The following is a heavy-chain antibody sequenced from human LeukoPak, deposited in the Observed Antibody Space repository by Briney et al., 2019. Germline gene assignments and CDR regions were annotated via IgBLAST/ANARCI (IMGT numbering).Heavy chain of an antibody. V-gene: IGHV3-11*04. J-gene: IGHJ4*02. CDR2: ISSSGSTI. CDR3: AREFITMVRGVIIPYFDY. D-gene: IGHD3-10*01. Sequence: GGSLRLSCAASGFTFSDYYMSWIRQAPGKGLEWVSYISSSGSTIYYADSVKGRFTISRDNAKNSLYLQMNSLRAEDTAVYYCAREFITMVRGVIIPYFDYWGQGTLVTVSS. CDR1: GFTFSDYY.